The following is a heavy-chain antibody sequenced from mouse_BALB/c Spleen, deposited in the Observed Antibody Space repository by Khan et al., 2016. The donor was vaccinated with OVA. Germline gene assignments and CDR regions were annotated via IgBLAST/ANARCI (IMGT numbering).Heavy chain of an antibody. J-gene: IGHJ4*01. V-gene: IGHV9-2-1*01. CDR3: AREGGSNAIDY. Sequence: QIELVQSGPELKKPGETVKISCKASGYTFTDYSMHWVKQAPGKGLKWMGWINTETGEPTYADDFKGRFAFSLDTSASTAYLQINNLKNEDTATYFCAREGGSNAIDYWDQGTSVTVSS. CDR2: INTETGEP. CDR1: GYTFTDYS.